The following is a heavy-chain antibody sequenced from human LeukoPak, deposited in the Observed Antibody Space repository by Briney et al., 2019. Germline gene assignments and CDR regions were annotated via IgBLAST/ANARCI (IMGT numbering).Heavy chain of an antibody. Sequence: PGGSLRLSCAASGFAVSSNYMSWVRQAPGKGLEWVSHIYSAGNTYYADSVKGRFTISRDSFKNTLYLQMNSLRVDDTAVYYCAKDESRVRGVIRDAFDFWGQRTLVTVSS. CDR1: GFAVSSNY. CDR3: AKDESRVRGVIRDAFDF. V-gene: IGHV3-66*01. CDR2: IYSAGNT. J-gene: IGHJ3*01. D-gene: IGHD3-10*01.